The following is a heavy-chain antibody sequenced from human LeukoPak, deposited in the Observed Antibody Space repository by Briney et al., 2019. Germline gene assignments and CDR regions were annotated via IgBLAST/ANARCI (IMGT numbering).Heavy chain of an antibody. V-gene: IGHV4-4*07. CDR2: IYTSGST. Sequence: SETLSLTCTVSGGSISSYYWSWIRQPAGKGLEWIGRIYTSGSTNYNPSLKSRVTMSVDTSKNQFSLKLSSVTAADTAVYYCARGGIVVVPAANSPGLMRWFDPWGQGTLVTVSS. CDR3: ARGGIVVVPAANSPGLMRWFDP. J-gene: IGHJ5*02. D-gene: IGHD2-2*01. CDR1: GGSISSYY.